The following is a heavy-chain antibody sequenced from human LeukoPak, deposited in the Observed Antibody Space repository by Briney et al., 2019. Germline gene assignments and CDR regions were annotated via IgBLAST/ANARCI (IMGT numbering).Heavy chain of an antibody. CDR1: GYTFSTYY. CDR2: IHPTDGST. V-gene: IGHV1-46*01. CDR3: ARGRQVGATVHFDY. Sequence: ASVKVSCKTSGYTFSTYYMHWVRQAPGQGLEWLGIIHPTDGSTSYTQKIQGRVTMTRDTATGTVYLELSSLRSEDTAVYYCARGRQVGATVHFDYWGQGTLVTVSS. J-gene: IGHJ4*02. D-gene: IGHD1-26*01.